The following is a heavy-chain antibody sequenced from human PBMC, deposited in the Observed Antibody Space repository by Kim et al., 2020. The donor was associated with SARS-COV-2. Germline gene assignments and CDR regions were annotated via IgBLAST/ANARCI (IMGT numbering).Heavy chain of an antibody. CDR2: IYYSGST. Sequence: SETLSLTCTVSGGSISSYYWSWIRQPPGKGLEWIGYIYYSGSTNYNPSLKSRVTISVDTSKNQFSLKLSSVTAADTAVYYCARDYTIEAGEGYFDYWGQGTLVTVSS. CDR3: ARDYTIEAGEGYFDY. CDR1: GGSISSYY. D-gene: IGHD3-10*01. V-gene: IGHV4-59*01. J-gene: IGHJ4*02.